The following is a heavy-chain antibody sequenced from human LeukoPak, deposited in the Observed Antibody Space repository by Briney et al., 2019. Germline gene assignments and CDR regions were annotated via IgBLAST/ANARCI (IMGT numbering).Heavy chain of an antibody. D-gene: IGHD3-10*01. V-gene: IGHV3-20*04. Sequence: GGSLRLSCAASGFTFDDYGMSWVRQAPGKGLEWVSGINWNGGSTGYADSVKGRFTISRDNAKNSLYLQMNSLRAEDTALYYCARMVAYYYGSGRINWFDPWGQGTLVTVSS. CDR1: GFTFDDYG. CDR2: INWNGGST. CDR3: ARMVAYYYGSGRINWFDP. J-gene: IGHJ5*02.